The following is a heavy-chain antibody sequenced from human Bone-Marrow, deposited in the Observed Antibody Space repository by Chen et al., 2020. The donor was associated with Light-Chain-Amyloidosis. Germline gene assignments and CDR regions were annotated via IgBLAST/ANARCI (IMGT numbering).Heavy chain of an antibody. CDR1: GYTFPNYW. J-gene: IGHJ4*02. D-gene: IGHD5-12*01. V-gene: IGHV5-51*01. CDR3: ARRRDGYNFDY. CDR2: IYPDDSDA. Sequence: EVQLEQSGPEVKKPGESLKISCKGSGYTFPNYWIGWVRQMPGKGLEWMGVIYPDDSDARYSPSFEGQVTISAAKSITTAYLHWRSLKAAXXXXYYCARRRDGYNFDYWGQGTLVTVSS.